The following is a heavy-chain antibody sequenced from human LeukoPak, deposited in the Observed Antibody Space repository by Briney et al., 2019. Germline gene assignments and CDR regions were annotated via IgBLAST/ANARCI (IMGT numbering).Heavy chain of an antibody. CDR3: ARVKTVNIVAPLKFKEGWRFDP. D-gene: IGHD5-12*01. CDR2: TYYRSKWYN. J-gene: IGHJ5*02. V-gene: IGHV6-1*01. Sequence: SQTLSLTCAISGDSVSSNSAAWNWIRQSPSRGLEWLGRTYYRSKWYNDYAVSVKSRITIKPDTSKNQFSLQLNSVTPEDTAVYYCARVKTVNIVAPLKFKEGWRFDPWGQGTLVTVSS. CDR1: GDSVSSNSAA.